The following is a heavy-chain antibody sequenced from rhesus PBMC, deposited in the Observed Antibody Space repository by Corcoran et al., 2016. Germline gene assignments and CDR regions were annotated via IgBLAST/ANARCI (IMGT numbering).Heavy chain of an antibody. CDR1: GASVSSDYG. CDR2: IFGKLGNP. D-gene: IGHD1-38*01. J-gene: IGHJ4*01. Sequence: QLQLQESGPGLVKPSETLSLTCAVSGASVSSDYGWSWIRQPPGRGLEWIGNIFGKLGNPYTTPSLKSRVTISKDTSNNQFSLKLSSVTAADTAVYFCTRSHTFFGANLTLDYWGQGLLVTVSS. CDR3: TRSHTFFGANLTLDY. V-gene: IGHV4S7*01.